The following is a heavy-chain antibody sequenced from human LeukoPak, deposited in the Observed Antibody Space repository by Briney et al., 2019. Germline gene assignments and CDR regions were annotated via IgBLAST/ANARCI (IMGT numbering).Heavy chain of an antibody. J-gene: IGHJ3*02. CDR1: GSTFSSYG. Sequence: GGSLRLSCAASGSTFSSYGMHWVRQAPGKGREWVAVIWYDGSNKYYADSVKGRFTISRDNSKNTLYLQMNSLRAEDTAVYYCAKDNSLWFGVSRAFDIWGQGTMVTVSS. V-gene: IGHV3-33*06. CDR3: AKDNSLWFGVSRAFDI. CDR2: IWYDGSNK. D-gene: IGHD3-10*01.